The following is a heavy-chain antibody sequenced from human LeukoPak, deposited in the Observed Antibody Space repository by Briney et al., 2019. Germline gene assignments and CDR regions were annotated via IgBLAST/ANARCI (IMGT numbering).Heavy chain of an antibody. V-gene: IGHV4-59*01. Sequence: SETLSLTCTVSGGSISSYYWSWIRQPPGKGLERIGYIYYSGSTNYNPSLKSRVTISVDTSKNQFSLKLSSVTAADTAVYYCARDHEYSSSSNWFERWGQGTLVTVSS. CDR2: IYYSGST. D-gene: IGHD6-6*01. CDR3: ARDHEYSSSSNWFER. CDR1: GGSISSYY. J-gene: IGHJ5*02.